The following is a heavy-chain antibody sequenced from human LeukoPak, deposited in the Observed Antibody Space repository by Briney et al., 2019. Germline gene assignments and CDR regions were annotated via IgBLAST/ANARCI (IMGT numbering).Heavy chain of an antibody. CDR2: ISSSSSYI. CDR1: GFTFSSYS. CDR3: ARDTVDDAFDI. D-gene: IGHD4-17*01. Sequence: GGSLRLSCAASGFTFSSYSMNWVRQAPGKGLEWVSSISSSSSYICYADSVKGRFTISRDNAKNSLYPQMNSLRAEDAAVYYCARDTVDDAFDIWGQGTMVTVSS. V-gene: IGHV3-21*01. J-gene: IGHJ3*02.